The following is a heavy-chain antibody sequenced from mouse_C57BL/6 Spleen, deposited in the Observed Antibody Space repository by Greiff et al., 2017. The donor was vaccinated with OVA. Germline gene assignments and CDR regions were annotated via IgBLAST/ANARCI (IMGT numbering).Heavy chain of an antibody. CDR2: IDPSDSYT. CDR1: GYTFTSYW. Sequence: QVQLQQPGAELVMPGASVKLSCKASGYTFTSYWMHWVKQRPGQGLEWIGEIDPSDSYTTYNQKFKGKSTLTVYKSSSTAYMQLSSLTAEDSAVYYCARIFGSSFDYWGQGTTLTVSS. V-gene: IGHV1-69*01. CDR3: ARIFGSSFDY. J-gene: IGHJ2*01. D-gene: IGHD1-1*01.